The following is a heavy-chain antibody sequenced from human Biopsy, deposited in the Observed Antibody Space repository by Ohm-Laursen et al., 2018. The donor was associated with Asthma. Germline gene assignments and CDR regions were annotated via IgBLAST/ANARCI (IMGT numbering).Heavy chain of an antibody. CDR1: GLSFSDYY. CDR3: ARVFESSEWGPFYHFGLDV. CDR2: ISSSGSTT. V-gene: IGHV3-11*01. D-gene: IGHD6-25*01. J-gene: IGHJ6*02. Sequence: SLRLSCTASGLSFSDYYMTWMRQAPGKGLEWVSSISSSGSTTYPAESVKGRFTISRYNAQKSLFLQMGSLRAEDTAIYYCARVFESSEWGPFYHFGLDVWGQGTTVAVSS.